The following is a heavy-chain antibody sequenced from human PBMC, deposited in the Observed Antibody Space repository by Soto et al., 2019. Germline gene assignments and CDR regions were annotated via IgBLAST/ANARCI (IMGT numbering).Heavy chain of an antibody. CDR3: ASRRNPYGAYVY. CDR2: IYSDGST. CDR1: GFTVSSNF. Sequence: EVQLVVSGGGLVQPGGSLRLSCAASGFTVSSNFMSWVRQAPGKGLEWVSIIYSDGSTYYADSVKGRFTISRDNSKNTLYLQMTSLRADDTAVYYCASRRNPYGAYVYWGQGTLVTVSS. D-gene: IGHD4-17*01. J-gene: IGHJ4*02. V-gene: IGHV3-66*01.